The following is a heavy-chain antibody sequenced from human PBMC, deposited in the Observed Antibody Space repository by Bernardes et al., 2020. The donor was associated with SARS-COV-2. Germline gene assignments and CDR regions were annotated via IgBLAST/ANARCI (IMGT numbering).Heavy chain of an antibody. D-gene: IGHD3-16*02. CDR3: ARDQLSGRGWFDP. V-gene: IGHV4-31*03. CDR1: GGSISSGGHY. J-gene: IGHJ5*02. Sequence: SETLSLTCTVSGGSISSGGHYWSWIRQHPGKGLEWIGYIYYSGSTYYNPSLKSRVTISVDTSKNQFSLKLSSVTAADTAVYYCARDQLSGRGWFDPWGQGTLVTVSS. CDR2: IYYSGST.